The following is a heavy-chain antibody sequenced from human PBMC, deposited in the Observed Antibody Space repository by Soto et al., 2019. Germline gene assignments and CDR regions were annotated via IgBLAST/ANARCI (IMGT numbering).Heavy chain of an antibody. CDR1: GFTFSSYG. J-gene: IGHJ4*02. CDR2: ISYDGSNK. D-gene: IGHD3-22*01. V-gene: IGHV3-30*03. CDR3: APRNYYDSSGYYVEY. Sequence: GGSLRLSCAASGFTFSSYGMHWVRQAPGKGLEWVAVISYDGSNKYYADSVKGRFTISRDNSKNTLYLQMNSLRAEDTAVYYCAPRNYYDSSGYYVEYWGQGTLVTVSS.